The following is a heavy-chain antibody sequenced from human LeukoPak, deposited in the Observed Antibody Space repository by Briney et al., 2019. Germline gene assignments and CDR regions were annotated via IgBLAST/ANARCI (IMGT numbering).Heavy chain of an antibody. CDR2: ISWDGGVS. J-gene: IGHJ4*02. V-gene: IGHV3-43D*03. Sequence: GGSVRLSCAASGFTFDDYAMHWVRQPPGKGLEWVSAISWDGGVSYYADSVKGRFTISRDNIKNSMYLQMNSLRAEDTALYYCAKDSPSGSYSLENWGQGTLVTVSS. CDR3: AKDSPSGSYSLEN. D-gene: IGHD1-26*01. CDR1: GFTFDDYA.